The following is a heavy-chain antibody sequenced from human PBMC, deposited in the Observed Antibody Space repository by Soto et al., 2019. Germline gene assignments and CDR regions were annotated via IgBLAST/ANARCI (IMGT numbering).Heavy chain of an antibody. Sequence: EVPLLESGGGLVQPGGSLRLSCAASGFTFSSYAMSWVRQAPGKGLEWVSVISASGGTTYYADSVKGRFTTSRYNSINTLYLQMNSLTAEDTAVYYCVRAQYHFDNWGQGTLVTVSS. J-gene: IGHJ4*02. CDR1: GFTFSSYA. CDR2: ISASGGTT. V-gene: IGHV3-23*01. D-gene: IGHD2-2*01. CDR3: VRAQYHFDN.